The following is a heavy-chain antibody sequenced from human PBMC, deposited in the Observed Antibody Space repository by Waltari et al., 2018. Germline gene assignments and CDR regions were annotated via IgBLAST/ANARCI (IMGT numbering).Heavy chain of an antibody. CDR1: GGSISSSSYY. Sequence: QLQLQESGPGLVKPSETLSLTCTVSGGSISSSSYYWGWISQPPGKGLEWIGSIYYSGITYYNPSLKSRVTISVDTSKNQFSLKLSSVTAADTAVYYCARGLVAAFDIWGQGTMVTVSS. V-gene: IGHV4-39*07. J-gene: IGHJ3*02. CDR2: IYYSGIT. D-gene: IGHD6-19*01. CDR3: ARGLVAAFDI.